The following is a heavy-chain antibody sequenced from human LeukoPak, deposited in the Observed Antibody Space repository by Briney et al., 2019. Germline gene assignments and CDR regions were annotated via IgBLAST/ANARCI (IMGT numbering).Heavy chain of an antibody. CDR2: FDPEDGET. Sequence: ASVKVSCKVSGYTLTELFMHWVRQAPGKGLEGMGGFDPEDGETIYAQKFQGRVTMTEDTSTDTAYMELSSLRSEDTAVYYCATLLAFRGAFDYWGHEALVTVAS. J-gene: IGHJ4*01. V-gene: IGHV1-24*01. D-gene: IGHD3-10*01. CDR3: ATLLAFRGAFDY. CDR1: GYTLTELF.